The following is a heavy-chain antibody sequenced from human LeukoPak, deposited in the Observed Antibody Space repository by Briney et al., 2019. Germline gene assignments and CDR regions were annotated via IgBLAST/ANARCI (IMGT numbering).Heavy chain of an antibody. CDR1: GFTVSSNY. V-gene: IGHV3-53*01. CDR2: IYSGGST. Sequence: PGGSLRLSCAASGFTVSSNYMSWVRQAPGKGLEWVSVIYSGGSTYYADSVKGRFTISRDNSKNTLYLQMNSLRAEDTAVYYCARGKIYSYSYYGMDVWGQGTTVTVSS. J-gene: IGHJ6*02. CDR3: ARGKIYSYSYYGMDV. D-gene: IGHD2-15*01.